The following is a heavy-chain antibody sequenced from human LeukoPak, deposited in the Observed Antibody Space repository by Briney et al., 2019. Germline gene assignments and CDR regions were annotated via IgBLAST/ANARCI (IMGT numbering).Heavy chain of an antibody. J-gene: IGHJ5*02. V-gene: IGHV1-2*02. Sequence: ASVKVSCKASGHTFTGYYMHWVRQAPGQGLEWMGWINPNSGGTNYAQKFQGRVTMTRDTSISTAYMELSRLRSDDTAVYYCARIAARPKHNWFDPWGQGTLVTVSS. CDR2: INPNSGGT. D-gene: IGHD6-6*01. CDR3: ARIAARPKHNWFDP. CDR1: GHTFTGYY.